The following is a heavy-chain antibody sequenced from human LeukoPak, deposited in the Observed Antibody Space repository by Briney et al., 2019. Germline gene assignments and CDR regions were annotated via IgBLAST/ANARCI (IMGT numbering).Heavy chain of an antibody. CDR2: IYYSGST. J-gene: IGHJ6*03. D-gene: IGHD1-26*01. CDR1: GGSISSYY. V-gene: IGHV4-59*01. CDR3: ARGGSGSYAYYYFHMDV. Sequence: SETLSLTCTVSGGSISSYYWSWIRQPPGPGLQWIGYIYYSGSTNYYPSLKSRVTISVDTSKNQFSLKLSSVTAADTAVYYCARGGSGSYAYYYFHMDVWGKGTTVTVSS.